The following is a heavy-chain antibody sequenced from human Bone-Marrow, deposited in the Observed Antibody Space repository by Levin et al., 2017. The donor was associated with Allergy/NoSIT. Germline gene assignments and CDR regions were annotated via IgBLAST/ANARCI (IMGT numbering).Heavy chain of an antibody. CDR1: GFIFGIYA. CDR3: ARGTTYTSGWYYFDT. V-gene: IGHV3-30-3*01. J-gene: IGHJ4*02. CDR2: ISHDGSNQ. Sequence: GESLKISCAASGFIFGIYAMHWVRQAPGKGLEWVAVISHDGSNQYNADSVEGRFNISRDNSKNMLYMELISLRADDTAVYYCARGTTYTSGWYYFDTWGQGTLITVSS. D-gene: IGHD6-19*01.